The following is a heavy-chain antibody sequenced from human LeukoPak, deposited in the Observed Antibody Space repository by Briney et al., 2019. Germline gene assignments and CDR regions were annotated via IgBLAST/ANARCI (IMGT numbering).Heavy chain of an antibody. CDR1: GFTFSSYS. Sequence: GGSLRLSCAASGFTFSSYSMNWVRQAPGKGLEWVSYISSSSSSTIYYADSVKGRFTISRDNAKNSLYLQMNSLRAEDTAVYYCARRHLMGTARHFDYWGQGTLVTVSS. CDR2: ISSSSSSTI. J-gene: IGHJ4*02. CDR3: ARRHLMGTARHFDY. D-gene: IGHD5-18*01. V-gene: IGHV3-48*01.